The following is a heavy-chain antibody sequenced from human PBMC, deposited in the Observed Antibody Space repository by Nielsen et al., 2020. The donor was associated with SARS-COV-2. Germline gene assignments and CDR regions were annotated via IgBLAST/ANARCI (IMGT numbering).Heavy chain of an antibody. J-gene: IGHJ6*02. Sequence: ASVKVSCKASGYTFTSYDINWVRQATGQGPEWMGWMNPNSGNTGYAQKFQGRVTMTRNTSISTAYMELSSLRSEDTAVYYCARDRRDGYNIYYYGMDVWGQGTTVTVSS. CDR2: MNPNSGNT. CDR3: ARDRRDGYNIYYYGMDV. D-gene: IGHD5-24*01. CDR1: GYTFTSYD. V-gene: IGHV1-8*01.